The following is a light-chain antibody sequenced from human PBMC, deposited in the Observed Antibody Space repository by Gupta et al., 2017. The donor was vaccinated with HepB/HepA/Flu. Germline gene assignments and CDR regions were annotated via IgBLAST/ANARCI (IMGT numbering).Light chain of an antibody. CDR1: KIGTRS. CDR3: QVSDRNSEQGV. V-gene: IGLV3-21*04. Sequence: YVLTQAPSVSVAPGQTARVTCGGDKIGTRSVHWYQQRPEQAPVLVIDYDDDRPTGIPERLSCSNAGDTATPLSSRVDSGDEAEDYWQVSDRNSEQGVFGPGTKLTVL. CDR2: YDD. J-gene: IGLJ1*01.